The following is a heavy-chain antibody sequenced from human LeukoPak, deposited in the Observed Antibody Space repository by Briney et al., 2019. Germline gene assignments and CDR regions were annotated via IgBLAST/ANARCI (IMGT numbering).Heavy chain of an antibody. J-gene: IGHJ1*01. CDR3: ASLGVRGVIRYFQH. D-gene: IGHD3-10*01. Sequence: SETLSLTCTVSGGSISSYYWSWIRQPPGKGLEWIGYIYYSGSTNYNPSLKSRVTISVDTSKNQFSLKLSSVTAADTAVYYCASLGVRGVIRYFQHWGQGTLVTVSS. CDR1: GGSISSYY. CDR2: IYYSGST. V-gene: IGHV4-59*12.